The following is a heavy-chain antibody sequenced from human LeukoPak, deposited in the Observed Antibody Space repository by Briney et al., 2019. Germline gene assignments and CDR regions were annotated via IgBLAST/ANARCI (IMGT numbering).Heavy chain of an antibody. CDR1: GFTFSSHA. D-gene: IGHD6-19*01. Sequence: PGGSLRLSCAASGFTFSSHAMGWVRQAAGKGLEWVSTISDSGVSTYYADSVKGRFTIYRDNSKNTLYMQMNSLRAGDTAVYYCAKDLSSSGFRIDYWGQGTLVIVSS. V-gene: IGHV3-23*01. CDR2: ISDSGVST. J-gene: IGHJ4*02. CDR3: AKDLSSSGFRIDY.